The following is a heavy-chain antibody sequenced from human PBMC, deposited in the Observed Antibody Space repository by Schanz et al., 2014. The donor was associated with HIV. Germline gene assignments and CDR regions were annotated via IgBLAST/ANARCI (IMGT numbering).Heavy chain of an antibody. Sequence: DVQLVESGGGLIQPGESLRLSCVASGFTFGTTWMYWVRQGPEKGLTWVSYITPDGSVTYADSVKGRFTASRDSSKNTLFWQMNSLRVEDTATYYCRVFMFTYDVWGQGTMVTVSS. D-gene: IGHD3-16*01. CDR2: ITPDGSVT. CDR1: GFTFGTTW. V-gene: IGHV3-74*01. CDR3: RVFMFTYDV. J-gene: IGHJ3*01.